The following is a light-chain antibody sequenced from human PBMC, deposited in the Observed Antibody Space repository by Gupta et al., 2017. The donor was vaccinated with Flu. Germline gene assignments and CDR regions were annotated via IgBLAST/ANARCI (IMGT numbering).Light chain of an antibody. Sequence: SSSNIENNYVSWYQQLPGTAPKLLIDENSKRPSGIPDRFSGSKSDTSATLGITGLQTGDEADYYCGTWDSSLSAWVFGGGTKLTVL. CDR1: SSNIENNY. V-gene: IGLV1-51*01. J-gene: IGLJ3*02. CDR3: GTWDSSLSAWV. CDR2: ENS.